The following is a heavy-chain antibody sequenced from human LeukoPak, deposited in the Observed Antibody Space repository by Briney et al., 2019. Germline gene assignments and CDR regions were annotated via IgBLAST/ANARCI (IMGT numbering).Heavy chain of an antibody. CDR1: GGSISSYY. CDR2: IYYSGST. D-gene: IGHD4-23*01. CDR3: ARVSNDFSGNGAFDI. V-gene: IGHV4-59*01. Sequence: PSETLSLTCTVSGGSISSYYWSWIRQPPGKALEWIGYIYYSGSTNYNPSLKSRAALSVDTSKNQFSLKLSSVTAADTALYYCARVSNDFSGNGAFDIWGQGTMVTVSS. J-gene: IGHJ3*02.